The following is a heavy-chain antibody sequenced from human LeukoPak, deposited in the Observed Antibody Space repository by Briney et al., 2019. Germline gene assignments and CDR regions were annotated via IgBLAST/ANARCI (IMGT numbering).Heavy chain of an antibody. V-gene: IGHV3-74*01. CDR2: INNDGSST. J-gene: IGHJ4*02. D-gene: IGHD5-18*01. Sequence: GGSLRLSCAASGFAVSGSWIHWVRQVPGKGLLWVSLINNDGSSTTYADSVKGRFTISRDNARNTVYLQMNSLRAEDTAVYYCARDRLGTATPSDYWGQGTLVTVSS. CDR3: ARDRLGTATPSDY. CDR1: GFAVSGSW.